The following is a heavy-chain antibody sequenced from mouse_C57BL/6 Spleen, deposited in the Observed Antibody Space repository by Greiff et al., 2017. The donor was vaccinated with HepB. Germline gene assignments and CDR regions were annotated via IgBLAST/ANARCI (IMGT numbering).Heavy chain of an antibody. CDR2: IDPETGGT. Sequence: LVESGAELVRPGASVTLSCKASGYTFTDYEMHWVKQTPVHGLEWIGAIDPETGGTAYNQKFKGKAILTADKSSSTAYMELRSLTSEDSAVYYCTRDGGQLRLRNWFAYWGQGTLVTVSA. CDR1: GYTFTDYE. V-gene: IGHV1-15*01. CDR3: TRDGGQLRLRNWFAY. D-gene: IGHD3-2*02. J-gene: IGHJ3*01.